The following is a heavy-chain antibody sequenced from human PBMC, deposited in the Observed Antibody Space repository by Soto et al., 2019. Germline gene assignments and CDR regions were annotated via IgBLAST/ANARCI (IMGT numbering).Heavy chain of an antibody. J-gene: IGHJ6*02. CDR1: GGSISFDHYH. V-gene: IGHV4-30-4*01. Sequence: QVQLQGSGPGLVRPSQTLSLTCTVSGGSISFDHYHWTWIRQPAGKGLEWIGYIHYSGSVYYNPSLQSRVSMSVDTSKNLFSLKLSSVTAADTAVYFCVREDDGGDRDYYGLDVWGQGTTVTVSS. CDR3: VREDDGGDRDYYGLDV. D-gene: IGHD2-21*02. CDR2: IHYSGSV.